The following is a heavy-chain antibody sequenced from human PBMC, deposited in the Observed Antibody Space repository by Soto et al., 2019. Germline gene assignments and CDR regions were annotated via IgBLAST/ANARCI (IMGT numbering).Heavy chain of an antibody. D-gene: IGHD3-16*01. J-gene: IGHJ4*02. V-gene: IGHV2-5*02. CDR3: AHRRRGSYFDY. Sequence: QITLKESGPTLVKPTQTLTLTCTSSGFSLSTSGVGVGWFRQPQGKPLEWLPLIYWDDDKGYSQSLKSSLTINKDTSKNQMVLTMTNMDPVDTAKYYCAHRRRGSYFDYWGQGTLVTVSS. CDR2: IYWDDDK. CDR1: GFSLSTSGVG.